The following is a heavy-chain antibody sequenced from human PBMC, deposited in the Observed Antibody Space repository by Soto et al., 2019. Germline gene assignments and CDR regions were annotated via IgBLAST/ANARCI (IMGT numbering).Heavy chain of an antibody. V-gene: IGHV1-18*01. D-gene: IGHD3-22*01. CDR3: VKDRDSNSWPSRDV. CDR1: GYTFTRNG. J-gene: IGHJ6*02. CDR2: ISPKSGNI. Sequence: QVHLVQSGAEVKKPGASVNVSCKTSGYTFTRNGISWVRQAPGQGLEWMGWISPKSGNIKYAQKFQGRVFMTTDTSTSTAYMELRSLRSDDTAVYYCVKDRDSNSWPSRDVWGPGTTVTVSS.